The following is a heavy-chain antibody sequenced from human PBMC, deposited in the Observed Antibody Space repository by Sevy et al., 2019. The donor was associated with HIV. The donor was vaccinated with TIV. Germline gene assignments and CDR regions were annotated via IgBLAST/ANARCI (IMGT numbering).Heavy chain of an antibody. CDR2: LYSGGST. D-gene: IGHD3-22*01. CDR3: AREHTMIEEPGWFDP. V-gene: IGHV3-53*01. Sequence: GGSLRLSCAASEFTVSSSYMSWVRQAPGKGLEWLSILYSGGSTYYAASVKGRFAVSRDNSKNTLYLQINSLRAEDTAVYYCAREHTMIEEPGWFDPWGQGTLVTVSS. J-gene: IGHJ5*02. CDR1: EFTVSSSY.